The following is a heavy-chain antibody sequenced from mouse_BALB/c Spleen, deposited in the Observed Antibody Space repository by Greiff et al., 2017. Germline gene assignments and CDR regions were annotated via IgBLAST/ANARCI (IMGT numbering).Heavy chain of an antibody. J-gene: IGHJ4*01. D-gene: IGHD2-12*01. CDR2: IDPENGDT. CDR3: NPVRRRRGYAMDY. V-gene: IGHV14-4*02. CDR1: GFNIKDYY. Sequence: VQLQQSGAELVRSGASVKLSCTASGFNIKDYYMHWVKQRPEQGLEWIGWIDPENGDTEYAPKFQGKATMTADTSSNTAYLQLSSLTSEDTAVYDCNPVRRRRGYAMDYWGQGTSVTVSS.